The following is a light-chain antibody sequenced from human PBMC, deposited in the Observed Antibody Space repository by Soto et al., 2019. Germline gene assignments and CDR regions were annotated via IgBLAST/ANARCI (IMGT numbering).Light chain of an antibody. CDR2: AAS. Sequence: DIQMTQSPSSLSASVGDRVTITCRASQSISGYLNWYQQKPGKAPKLLIYAASNLQSGVPSRFSGSGSGTDFTLTINSLQPEDFATYYCQQSYSTSWTFGQGTKVDIK. V-gene: IGKV1-39*01. CDR1: QSISGY. CDR3: QQSYSTSWT. J-gene: IGKJ1*01.